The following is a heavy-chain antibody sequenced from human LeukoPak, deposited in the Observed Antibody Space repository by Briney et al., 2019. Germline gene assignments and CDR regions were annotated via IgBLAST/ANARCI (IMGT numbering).Heavy chain of an antibody. V-gene: IGHV3-7*01. Sequence: PGGSLRLSCAASGFTLSSYWMSWVRQAPGKGLEWVANIKQDGSEKYYVDSVKGRFTISRDNAKNSLYLQMNSLRAEDTAVYYCARPSYYYDSSGYYYWGQGTLVTVSS. J-gene: IGHJ4*02. CDR2: IKQDGSEK. CDR3: ARPSYYYDSSGYYY. D-gene: IGHD3-22*01. CDR1: GFTLSSYW.